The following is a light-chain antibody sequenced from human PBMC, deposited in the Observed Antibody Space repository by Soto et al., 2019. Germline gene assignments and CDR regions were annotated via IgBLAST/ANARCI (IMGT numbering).Light chain of an antibody. CDR1: QSVSSY. J-gene: IGKJ2*01. V-gene: IGKV3-11*01. CDR2: DAS. Sequence: EIVLTQSPVTLSLSPGESATLSCRASQSVSSYLAWYQKKPRQAPRLLIYDASKRATGIPARFSGSGSGTDFTLTISSLEPEDFAVYYCQQCSHSPVAFGQGTKLEIK. CDR3: QQCSHSPVA.